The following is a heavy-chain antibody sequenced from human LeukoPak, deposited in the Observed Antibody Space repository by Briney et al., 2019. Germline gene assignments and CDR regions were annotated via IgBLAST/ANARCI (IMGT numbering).Heavy chain of an antibody. V-gene: IGHV4-34*01. Sequence: SETLSLTCAVYGGSFSGYYWSWIRQPPGKGLEWIGEINHSGSTNYNPSLKSRVTISVDTSKNQFSLKLSSVIAADTAVYYCARGLYDFWSGSHNWFDPWGQGTLVTVSS. CDR3: ARGLYDFWSGSHNWFDP. J-gene: IGHJ5*02. CDR1: GGSFSGYY. D-gene: IGHD3-3*01. CDR2: INHSGST.